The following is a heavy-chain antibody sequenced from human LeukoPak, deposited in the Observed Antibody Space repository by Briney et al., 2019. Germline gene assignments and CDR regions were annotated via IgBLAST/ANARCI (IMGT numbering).Heavy chain of an antibody. V-gene: IGHV1-2*02. J-gene: IGHJ5*02. CDR3: ARGRITMVRGAIQGWFDP. Sequence: ASVKLSCKASGYTFTGYYMHWVRQAPGQGLEWMGWINPNSGGTNYAQKFQGRVTMTRDTSISTAYMELSRLRSDDTAVYYCARGRITMVRGAIQGWFDPWGQGTLVTVSS. D-gene: IGHD3-10*01. CDR1: GYTFTGYY. CDR2: INPNSGGT.